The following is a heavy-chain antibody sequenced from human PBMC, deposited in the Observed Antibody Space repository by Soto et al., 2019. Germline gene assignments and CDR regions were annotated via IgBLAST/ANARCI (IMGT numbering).Heavy chain of an antibody. V-gene: IGHV4-34*01. CDR2: INHSGST. D-gene: IGHD6-6*01. CDR1: GGSFSGYY. Sequence: SETLSLTCAVYGGSFSGYYWSWIRQPPGKGLEWIGEINHSGSTNYNPSLKSRVTISVDTSKNQFSLKLSSVTAADTAVYYCATIARIAARPFVDGDYMDVWGKGTTVTVSS. CDR3: ATIARIAARPFVDGDYMDV. J-gene: IGHJ6*03.